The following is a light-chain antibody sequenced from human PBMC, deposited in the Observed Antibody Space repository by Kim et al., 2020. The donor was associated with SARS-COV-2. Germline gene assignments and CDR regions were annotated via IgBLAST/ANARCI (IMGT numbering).Light chain of an antibody. CDR1: SNDIGTYNY. J-gene: IGLJ2*01. Sequence: QSALTQPASVSGSPGQSITISCTGTSNDIGTYNYVSWYQHHPGKAPKLIIHDVTKRPSGVSNRFSGSKSGNTASLTISGLQAEDEANYYCTAYTTTRTFRGLFGGGTQLTVL. CDR3: TAYTTTRTFRGL. V-gene: IGLV2-14*03. CDR2: DVT.